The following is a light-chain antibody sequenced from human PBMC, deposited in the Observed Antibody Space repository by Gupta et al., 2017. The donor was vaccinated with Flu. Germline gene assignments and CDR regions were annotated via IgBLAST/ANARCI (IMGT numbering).Light chain of an antibody. CDR1: QSISTN. Sequence: EIVMTQSPATLSVSPGERATLSCRASQSISTNVAWYQQKPGRAPTLLIYAAANRVTGIPARFSGSGSGTDFTLTISSLQSDDFAIYYCQQYNNGPPYSFGQGTTLE. CDR2: AAA. J-gene: IGKJ2*01. CDR3: QQYNNGPPYS. V-gene: IGKV3-15*01.